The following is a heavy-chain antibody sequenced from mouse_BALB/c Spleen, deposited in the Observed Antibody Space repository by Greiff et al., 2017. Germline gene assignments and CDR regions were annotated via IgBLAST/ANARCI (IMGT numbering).Heavy chain of an antibody. J-gene: IGHJ3*01. V-gene: IGHV5-6-4*01. CDR2: ISSGGSYT. CDR1: GFTFSSYT. CDR3: TREGVGGPWFAY. Sequence: EVKLVESGGGLVKPGGSLKLSCAASGFTFSSYTMSWVRQTPEKRLEWVATISSGGSYTYYPDSVKGRFTISRDNAKNTLYLQMSSLKSEDTAMYYCTREGVGGPWFAYWGQGTLVTVSA. D-gene: IGHD1-1*01.